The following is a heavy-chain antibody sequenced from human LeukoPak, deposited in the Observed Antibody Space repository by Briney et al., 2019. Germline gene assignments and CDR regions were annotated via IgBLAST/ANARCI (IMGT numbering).Heavy chain of an antibody. CDR1: GGSFSGFH. Sequence: PSETLSLTCAVYGGSFSGFHWSWIRHVPGKGLEWIGEINYTGSTSYNPSLKSRVTISVDTSQNQFFLLLTSVTAADTAVYYCARVAGYLPTRWFDPWGQGTHVTVSS. J-gene: IGHJ5*02. CDR3: ARVAGYLPTRWFDP. V-gene: IGHV4-34*01. D-gene: IGHD6-25*01. CDR2: INYTGST.